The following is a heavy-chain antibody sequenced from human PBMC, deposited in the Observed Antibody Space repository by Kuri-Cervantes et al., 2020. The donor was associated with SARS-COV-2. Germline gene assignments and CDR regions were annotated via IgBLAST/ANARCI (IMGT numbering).Heavy chain of an antibody. CDR2: INHSGST. CDR1: GGSISSSNW. Sequence: SETLSLTCAVSGGSISSSNWWSWVRQPPGKGLEWIGEINHSGSTNYNPSLKGRVTISVDTSKHQLSLKLSSVTAADTAVYYCAGSPGGVFDCWGQGTLVTVSS. D-gene: IGHD3-16*01. CDR3: AGSPGGVFDC. V-gene: IGHV4-4*02. J-gene: IGHJ4*02.